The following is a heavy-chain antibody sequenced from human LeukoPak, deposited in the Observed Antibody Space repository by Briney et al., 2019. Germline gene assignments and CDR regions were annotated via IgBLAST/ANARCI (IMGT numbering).Heavy chain of an antibody. CDR2: ISASSGNT. D-gene: IGHD6-13*01. CDR3: ASSGCSTWYGDSFDI. CDR1: GYPFTDYD. Sequence: ASVKVSCKASGYPFTDYDMHWVRQPPGQGLEWMGWISASSGNTNYAQRLQDRIILTADRSTSTVYMELRSLKSDDTALYYCASSGCSTWYGDSFDIWGQGTMVHVSS. V-gene: IGHV1-18*01. J-gene: IGHJ3*02.